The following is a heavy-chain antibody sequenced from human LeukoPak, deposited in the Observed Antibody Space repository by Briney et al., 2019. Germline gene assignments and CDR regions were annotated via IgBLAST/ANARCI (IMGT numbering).Heavy chain of an antibody. CDR3: AKDMRDFWSGYQED. CDR1: GFTFDDYA. J-gene: IGHJ4*02. CDR2: ISWNSGSI. V-gene: IGHV3-9*01. D-gene: IGHD3-3*01. Sequence: GGSLRLSCAASGFTFDDYAMHWVRQAPGKGLEWVSGISWNSGSIGYADSVKGRFTISRDNAKNSLYLQMNSLRAEDTALYYCAKDMRDFWSGYQEDWGQGTLVTVSS.